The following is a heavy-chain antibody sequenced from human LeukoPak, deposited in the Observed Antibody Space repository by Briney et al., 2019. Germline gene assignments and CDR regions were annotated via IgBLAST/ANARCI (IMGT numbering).Heavy chain of an antibody. CDR1: GYTFTGYY. Sequence: ASVKVSCKASGYTFTGYYMPWVRQAPGQGLEWMGRINPNSGGTNYAQKFQGRVTMTRDTSISTAYMELSRLRSDDTAVYYCARDYPYSSGWYGGFDYWGQGTLVTVSS. D-gene: IGHD6-19*01. CDR3: ARDYPYSSGWYGGFDY. V-gene: IGHV1-2*06. CDR2: INPNSGGT. J-gene: IGHJ4*02.